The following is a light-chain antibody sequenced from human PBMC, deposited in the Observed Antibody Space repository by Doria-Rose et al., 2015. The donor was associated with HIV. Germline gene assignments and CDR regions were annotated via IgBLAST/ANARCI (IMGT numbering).Light chain of an antibody. V-gene: IGKV4-1*01. CDR2: WES. CDR1: QSLLYTSKNY. CDR3: QQYYDTPS. Sequence: TQSPESLGMSLGERATLNCKSNQSLLYTSKNYLAWYQQKPGQPPKLLIYWESTRQSGVPVRFSGSGSGTDFTLTISSLEAEDVAVYYCQQYYDTPSFGPGTTVDIK. J-gene: IGKJ3*01.